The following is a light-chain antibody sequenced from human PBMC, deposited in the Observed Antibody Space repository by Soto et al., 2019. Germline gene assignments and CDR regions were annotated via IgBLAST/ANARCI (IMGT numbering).Light chain of an antibody. CDR1: SSNIGNNA. CDR2: YDD. J-gene: IGLJ2*01. Sequence: QSVLTQPPSVSEAPRQRVXIXCSGSSSNIGNNAVNWYQQLPGKAPKLLIYYDDLLPSGVSDRFSGSKSGTSASLAIRGLQSEDEADYYCAAWDDSLNGPVFGGGTKLTVL. V-gene: IGLV1-36*01. CDR3: AAWDDSLNGPV.